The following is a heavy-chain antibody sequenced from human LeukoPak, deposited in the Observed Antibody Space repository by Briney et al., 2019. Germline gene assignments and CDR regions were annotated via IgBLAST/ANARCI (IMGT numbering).Heavy chain of an antibody. Sequence: PSETLSLTCAVYGGSFSGYYWSRIRQPPGKGLEWIGEINHSGSTNYNPSLKSRVTISGDTSKNQFSLKLSSVTAADTAVYYCARRRNSGYDFDYWGQGTLVTVSS. V-gene: IGHV4-34*01. J-gene: IGHJ4*02. D-gene: IGHD5-12*01. CDR2: INHSGST. CDR1: GGSFSGYY. CDR3: ARRRNSGYDFDY.